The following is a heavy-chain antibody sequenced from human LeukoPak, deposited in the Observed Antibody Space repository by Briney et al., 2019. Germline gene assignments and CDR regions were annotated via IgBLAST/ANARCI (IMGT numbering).Heavy chain of an antibody. CDR3: ARLPLTHTYYFDY. Sequence: GESLKISCQASGYNFTNYWIGWVRQMPGKGLEWMGIIYPGDSDTRYSPSFQGQVTISADKSISTAYLQWSSLKASDTAMYYCARLPLTHTYYFDYWGQGTLVTVSS. CDR2: IYPGDSDT. J-gene: IGHJ4*02. CDR1: GYNFTNYW. D-gene: IGHD2-21*02. V-gene: IGHV5-51*01.